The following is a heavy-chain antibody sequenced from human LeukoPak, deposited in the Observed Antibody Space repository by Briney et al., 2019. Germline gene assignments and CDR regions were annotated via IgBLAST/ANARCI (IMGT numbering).Heavy chain of an antibody. J-gene: IGHJ4*02. V-gene: IGHV4-34*01. CDR3: ARGGYSSSWYAPAPHLTRFDY. CDR2: INHSGST. Sequence: SETLSLTCAVYGGSFSGYYWSRIRQPPGKGLEWIGEINHSGSTNYNPSLKSRVTISVDTSKNQFSLKLSSVTAADTAVYYCARGGYSSSWYAPAPHLTRFDYWGQGTLVTVSS. CDR1: GGSFSGYY. D-gene: IGHD6-13*01.